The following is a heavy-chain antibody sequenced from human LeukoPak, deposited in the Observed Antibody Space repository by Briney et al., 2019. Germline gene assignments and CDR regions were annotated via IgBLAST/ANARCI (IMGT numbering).Heavy chain of an antibody. CDR2: INHSGST. J-gene: IGHJ6*02. Sequence: SETLSLTCAVYGGSFSGYYWSWIRQPPGKGLEWIGEINHSGSTNYNPSPKSRVTIPVDTSKNQFSLKLSSVTAADTAVYYCARGRYFDGMDVWGQGTTVTVSS. CDR1: GGSFSGYY. V-gene: IGHV4-34*01. CDR3: ARGRYFDGMDV. D-gene: IGHD3-9*01.